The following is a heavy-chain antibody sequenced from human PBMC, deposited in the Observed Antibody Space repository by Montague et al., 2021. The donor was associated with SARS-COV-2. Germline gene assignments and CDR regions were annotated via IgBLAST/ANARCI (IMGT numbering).Heavy chain of an antibody. D-gene: IGHD6-19*01. CDR3: SKGGGIGVSDS. CDR2: IYYTGTTCYNPAPISGTT. V-gene: IGHV4-39*01. J-gene: IGHJ4*02. CDR1: GGSFSTTRNY. Sequence: SETLSLTCTLSGGSFSTTRNYWNWIRQPPGKGLEWIGTIYYTGTTCYNPAPISGTTYYSPSLKSRVTISVDTSRNQAFLNLRSVTATDTAVYYCSKGGGIGVSDSWGQGTLVTVSS.